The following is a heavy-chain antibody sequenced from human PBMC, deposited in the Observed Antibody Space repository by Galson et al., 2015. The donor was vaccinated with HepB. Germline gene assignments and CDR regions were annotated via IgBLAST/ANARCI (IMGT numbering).Heavy chain of an antibody. V-gene: IGHV6-1*01. CDR1: GDSVSSNSAA. J-gene: IGHJ5*02. CDR3: ARAADHGYCSGGSCYLHWFDP. D-gene: IGHD2-15*01. CDR2: TYYRSKWYN. Sequence: CAISGDSVSSNSAAWNWIGQSPSRGLEWLGRTYYRSKWYNDYAVSVKSRITINPDTSKNQFSLQLNSVTPEDTAVYYCARAADHGYCSGGSCYLHWFDPWGQGTLVTVSS.